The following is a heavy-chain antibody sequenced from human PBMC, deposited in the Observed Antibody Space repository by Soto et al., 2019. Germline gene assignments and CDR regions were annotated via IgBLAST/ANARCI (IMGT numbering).Heavy chain of an antibody. D-gene: IGHD3-22*01. CDR1: GGSINNHY. Sequence: QVQLQESGPGLVKPSETLSLTCTVSGGSINNHYWNWIRQPAGKGLEWIGRIYASGSTNYNRSLTSLVTMSVEPSKNQFALKLSYVTAADADVYYCARGFQNGYVSSCYVSYFYGVDVWGQGTTVTVSS. V-gene: IGHV4-4*07. CDR3: ARGFQNGYVSSCYVSYFYGVDV. CDR2: IYASGST. J-gene: IGHJ6*02.